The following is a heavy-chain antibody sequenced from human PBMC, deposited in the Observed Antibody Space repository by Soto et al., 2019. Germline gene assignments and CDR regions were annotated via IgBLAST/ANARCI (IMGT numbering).Heavy chain of an antibody. J-gene: IGHJ5*01. Sequence: ASVKVSCKASGYSFTSYDISWVRQATGQGPEWMGWINPDSGHTGYVQKFQGRVTMTRDTSTNTAYMELSNLKPEDTAVYYCASDGLGRGSGWDDPWGQGSLDTVSS. CDR3: ASDGLGRGSGWDDP. CDR1: GYSFTSYD. CDR2: INPDSGHT. V-gene: IGHV1-8*01. D-gene: IGHD6-19*01.